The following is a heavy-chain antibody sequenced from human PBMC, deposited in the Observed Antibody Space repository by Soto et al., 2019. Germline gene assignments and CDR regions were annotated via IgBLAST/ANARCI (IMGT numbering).Heavy chain of an antibody. Sequence: PSETLSLTCAVSGGSISSSNWWSWVRQPPGKGLEWIGEIYHSGSTNYNPSLKSRVTISVDKSKNQFSLKLSSVTAADTAVYYCAREGDYDSSGYYYAYFDYWGQGTLVT. CDR3: AREGDYDSSGYYYAYFDY. CDR2: IYHSGST. D-gene: IGHD3-22*01. J-gene: IGHJ4*02. V-gene: IGHV4-4*02. CDR1: GGSISSSNW.